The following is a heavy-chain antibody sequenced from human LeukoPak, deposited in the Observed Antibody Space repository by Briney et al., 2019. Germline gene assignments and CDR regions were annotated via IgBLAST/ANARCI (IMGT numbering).Heavy chain of an antibody. D-gene: IGHD5-18*01. CDR1: GFTFSSYA. V-gene: IGHV3-23*01. J-gene: IGHJ4*02. Sequence: RGSLRLSCAASGFTFSSYAMSWVRQAPGKGLEWVSAISGSGGSTYYADSVKGRFTISRDNSKNTLYLQMNSLRAEDTAVYYCVTRGYSYGADYWGQGTLVTVSS. CDR3: VTRGYSYGADY. CDR2: ISGSGGST.